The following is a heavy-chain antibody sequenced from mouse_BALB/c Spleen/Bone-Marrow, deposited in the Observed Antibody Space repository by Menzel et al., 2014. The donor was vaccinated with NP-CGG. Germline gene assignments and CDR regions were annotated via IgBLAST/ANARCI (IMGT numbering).Heavy chain of an antibody. D-gene: IGHD2-1*01. CDR2: MAPGSGST. J-gene: IGHJ4*01. V-gene: IGHV1S41*01. CDR1: GYTFTSYW. CDR3: ARFPIYYGNYGAMDY. Sequence: DLVKPGASVKLSCKASGYTFTSYWINWIKQRPGQGLEWIGRMAPGSGSTYYNEMFRGKATLTVDTSSSTAYIQLSSLSSEDSAVYFCARFPIYYGNYGAMDYWGQGTSVTVSS.